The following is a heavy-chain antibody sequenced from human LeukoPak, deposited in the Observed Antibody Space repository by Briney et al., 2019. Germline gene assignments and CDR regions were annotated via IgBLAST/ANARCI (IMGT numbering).Heavy chain of an antibody. D-gene: IGHD3-22*01. Sequence: PGGSLRLSCAASGFTFSSYAMSWVRQAPGKGLEWVSAISGSGGSTYYADSVKGRLTISRDNSKNTLYLQMNSLRAEDTAVYYCAKAPYDSNYFDYWGQGTLVTVSS. CDR1: GFTFSSYA. CDR3: AKAPYDSNYFDY. J-gene: IGHJ4*02. CDR2: ISGSGGST. V-gene: IGHV3-23*01.